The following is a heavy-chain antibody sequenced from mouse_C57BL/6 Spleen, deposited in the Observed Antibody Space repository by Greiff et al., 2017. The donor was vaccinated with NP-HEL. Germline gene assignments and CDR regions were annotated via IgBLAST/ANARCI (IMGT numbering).Heavy chain of an antibody. Sequence: QVQLQQPGAELVKPGASVKLSCKASGYTFTSYWMHWVKQRPGQGLEWIGMIHPNSGSTNYNEKFKSKATLTVDKSSSTAYMQLSSLTSEDSAVYYCARSYYSNYGDYYAMDYWGQGTSVTVSS. CDR2: IHPNSGST. J-gene: IGHJ4*01. CDR1: GYTFTSYW. CDR3: ARSYYSNYGDYYAMDY. V-gene: IGHV1-64*01. D-gene: IGHD2-5*01.